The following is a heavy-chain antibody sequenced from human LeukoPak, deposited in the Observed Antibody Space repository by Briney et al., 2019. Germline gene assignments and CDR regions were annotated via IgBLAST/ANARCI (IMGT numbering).Heavy chain of an antibody. CDR2: IYASGST. J-gene: IGHJ5*02. V-gene: IGHV4-61*02. Sequence: SETLSLTCTVSGASISSDVYYWSWIRQPAGKGLEWIGRIYASGSTTYNSSLKSRVTISIDTSKNQFSLKLTSVTAADTAVYYCAGTRRYCSGGSCYNWFDPWGQGTLVTVSS. CDR1: GASISSDVYY. CDR3: AGTRRYCSGGSCYNWFDP. D-gene: IGHD2-15*01.